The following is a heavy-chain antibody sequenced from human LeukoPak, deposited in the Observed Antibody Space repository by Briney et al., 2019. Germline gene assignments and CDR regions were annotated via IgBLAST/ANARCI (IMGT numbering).Heavy chain of an antibody. CDR2: VYYSGST. V-gene: IGHV4-59*04. CDR3: AIKEGAVLRYFDWPYFQH. CDR1: GDSINSDY. D-gene: IGHD3-9*01. J-gene: IGHJ1*01. Sequence: SETLSLTCTVSGDSINSDYWSWIRQPPGKGLEWIGYVYYSGSTYYNPSLKSRVTISVDTSKNQFSLKLSSVTAADTAVYYCAIKEGAVLRYFDWPYFQHWGQGTLVTVSS.